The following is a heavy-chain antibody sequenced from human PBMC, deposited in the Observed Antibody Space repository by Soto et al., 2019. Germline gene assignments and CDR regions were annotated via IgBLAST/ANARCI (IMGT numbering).Heavy chain of an antibody. V-gene: IGHV4-30-4*01. Sequence: SETLSLTCTVSGGSISSGDYYWSWIRQPPGKGLEWIGYIYYSGSTYYNPSLKSRVTISVDTSKNQFSLKLSSVTAADTAVYYCARVISSSRIYYYYGMDVWGRGTTVTVSS. CDR3: ARVISSSRIYYYYGMDV. J-gene: IGHJ6*02. CDR2: IYYSGST. D-gene: IGHD6-6*01. CDR1: GGSISSGDYY.